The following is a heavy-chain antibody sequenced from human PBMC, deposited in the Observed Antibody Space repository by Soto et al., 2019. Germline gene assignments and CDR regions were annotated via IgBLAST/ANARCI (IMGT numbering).Heavy chain of an antibody. CDR1: GFTFSSYG. Sequence: GGSLRLSCAASGFTFSSYGMHWVRQAPGRGLEWVAVISYDGSNKYYADSVKGRFTISRDNSKNTLYLQMNSLRAEDTAVYYCAKDYSPYSDYADYYYYGMDVWGQGTTVTVSS. J-gene: IGHJ6*02. CDR2: ISYDGSNK. D-gene: IGHD5-12*01. CDR3: AKDYSPYSDYADYYYYGMDV. V-gene: IGHV3-30*18.